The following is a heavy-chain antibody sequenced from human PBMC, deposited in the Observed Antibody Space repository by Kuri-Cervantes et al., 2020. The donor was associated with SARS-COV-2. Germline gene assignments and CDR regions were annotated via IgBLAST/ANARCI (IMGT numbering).Heavy chain of an antibody. CDR1: GFTFSDYY. CDR3: ARETSGYEYYFDY. D-gene: IGHD5-12*01. Sequence: GESLKISCAASGFTFSDYYMSWIRQAPGKVLEWVSYISSSGSTIYYADSVKGRFTISRDNAKNSLYLQMNSLRAEDTAVYYCARETSGYEYYFDYWGQGTLVTVSS. J-gene: IGHJ4*02. CDR2: ISSSGSTI. V-gene: IGHV3-11*04.